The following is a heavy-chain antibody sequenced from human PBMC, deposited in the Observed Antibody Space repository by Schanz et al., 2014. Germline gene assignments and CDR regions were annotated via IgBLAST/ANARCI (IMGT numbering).Heavy chain of an antibody. V-gene: IGHV4-59*01. CDR1: SASIRTYY. CDR2: IYYSGST. D-gene: IGHD2-2*01. Sequence: QVQLQESGPGLVKPSETLSLTCTVSSASIRTYYWSWIRQPPGKGLEWIGYIYYSGSTTYNPSLKSRVTISVDTSKKQFSLNLSSVTAADTAVYCCARGRVVPAAPEFDYWGQGILVTVSS. J-gene: IGHJ4*02. CDR3: ARGRVVPAAPEFDY.